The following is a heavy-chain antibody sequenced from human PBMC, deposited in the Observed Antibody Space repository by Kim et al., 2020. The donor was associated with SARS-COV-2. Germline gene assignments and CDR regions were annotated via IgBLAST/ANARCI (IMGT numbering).Heavy chain of an antibody. CDR2: ISGSGGST. J-gene: IGHJ4*02. CDR1: GFTFSSYA. V-gene: IGHV3-23*01. CDR3: AKLYGSGSYSGYYFDY. D-gene: IGHD3-10*01. Sequence: GGSLRLSCAASGFTFSSYAMSWVRQAPGKGLEWVSAISGSGGSTYYADSVKGRFTISRDNSKNTLYLQMNSLRAEDTAVYYCAKLYGSGSYSGYYFDYWGQGTLVTVSS.